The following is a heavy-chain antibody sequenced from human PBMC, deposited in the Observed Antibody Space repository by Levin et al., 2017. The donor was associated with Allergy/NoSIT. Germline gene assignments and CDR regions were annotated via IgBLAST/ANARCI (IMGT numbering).Heavy chain of an antibody. Sequence: SETLSLTCTVSGGSISSYYWSWIRQPPGKGLEWIGYIYYSGSTNYNPSLKSRVTISVDTSKNQFSLKLSSVTAADTAVYYCARGFFEGSGGFDPWGQGTLVTVSS. CDR3: ARGFFEGSGGFDP. CDR1: GGSISSYY. D-gene: IGHD3-10*01. J-gene: IGHJ5*02. CDR2: IYYSGST. V-gene: IGHV4-59*01.